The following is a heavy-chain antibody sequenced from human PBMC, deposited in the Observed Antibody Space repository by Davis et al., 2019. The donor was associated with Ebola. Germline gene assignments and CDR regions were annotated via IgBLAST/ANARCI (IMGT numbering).Heavy chain of an antibody. CDR3: AREVIVVVTATHYYYYGMDV. CDR2: INPHNGNT. D-gene: IGHD2-21*02. J-gene: IGHJ6*04. V-gene: IGHV1-18*04. Sequence: AASVKVSCKASGYTFTNYGITWVRQAPGQGLEWMGWINPHNGNTNYAQNVQGRVTMTTDTSTSTAYMELRSLRSDDTAVYYCAREVIVVVTATHYYYYGMDVWGKGTTVTVSS. CDR1: GYTFTNYG.